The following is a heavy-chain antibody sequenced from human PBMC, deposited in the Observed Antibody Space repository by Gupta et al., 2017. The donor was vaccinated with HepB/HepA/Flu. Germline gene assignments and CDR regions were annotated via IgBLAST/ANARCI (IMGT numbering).Heavy chain of an antibody. D-gene: IGHD2-2*01. CDR3: AREQLPHEDFDY. CDR2: IIPIFGTA. V-gene: IGHV1-69*01. Sequence: QVQLVQSGAEVKKPGSSVKVSCKASGGTFRSYAISWVRQAPGQGLEWMGGIIPIFGTANYAQKFQGRVTITADESTSTAYMELGSLGSEDTAVYYCAREQLPHEDFDYWGQGTLVTVSS. CDR1: GGTFRSYA. J-gene: IGHJ4*02.